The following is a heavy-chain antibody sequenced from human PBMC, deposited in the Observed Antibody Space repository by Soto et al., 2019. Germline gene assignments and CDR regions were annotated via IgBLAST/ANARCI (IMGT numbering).Heavy chain of an antibody. D-gene: IGHD6-13*01. CDR3: ARDLGIAADTNWFDP. CDR1: GYTFTSYA. V-gene: IGHV1-3*01. Sequence: GASVKVSCKASGYTFTSYAMHWVRQAPGQRLEWMGWINAGNGNTKYSQKFQGRVTITRDTSASTAYMELSSLRSEDTAVYYCARDLGIAADTNWFDPWGQGTLVTVSS. CDR2: INAGNGNT. J-gene: IGHJ5*02.